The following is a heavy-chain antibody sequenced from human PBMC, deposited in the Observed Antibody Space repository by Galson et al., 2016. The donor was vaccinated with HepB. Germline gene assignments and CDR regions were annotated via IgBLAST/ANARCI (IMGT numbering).Heavy chain of an antibody. CDR1: GFSLTTSGVG. CDR2: IYWDDDE. Sequence: PALVKPTQTLTLTCTFSGFSLTTSGVGVGWIRQPPGKALEWLALIYWDDDERYSPSLKSRLTITKDTSKNQVVLTMTNMDPVDTATYYWAHRLNHLLGFVGSRSYYTFDIWGQGTMVTVSS. J-gene: IGHJ3*02. CDR3: AHRLNHLLGFVGSRSYYTFDI. V-gene: IGHV2-5*02. D-gene: IGHD3-10*01.